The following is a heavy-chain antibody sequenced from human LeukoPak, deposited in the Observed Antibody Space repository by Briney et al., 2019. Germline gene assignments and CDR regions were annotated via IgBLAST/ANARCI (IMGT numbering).Heavy chain of an antibody. D-gene: IGHD2-2*01. J-gene: IGHJ3*02. Sequence: KPSETLSLTCTVSGGSISSYYWSWIRQPPGKGLEWIGYIYYSGSTNYNPSLKSRVTISVDTSKNQFSLKLSSVTAADTAVYYCAREAIVVVPAAHDAFDIWGQGTMVTVSS. CDR2: IYYSGST. CDR3: AREAIVVVPAAHDAFDI. CDR1: GGSISSYY. V-gene: IGHV4-59*01.